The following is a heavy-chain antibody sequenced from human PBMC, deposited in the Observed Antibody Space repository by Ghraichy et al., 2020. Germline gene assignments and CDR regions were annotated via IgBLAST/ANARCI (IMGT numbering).Heavy chain of an antibody. CDR1: GGSISSYY. J-gene: IGHJ6*02. CDR2: IYTSGST. V-gene: IGHV4-4*09. D-gene: IGHD5-24*01. Sequence: SETLSLTCTVSGGSISSYYWSWIRQPPGKGLEWIGYIYTSGSTNYNPSLKSRVTISVDTSKNQFSLKLSSVTAADTAVYYCARLVGDGYNLLSYYYGMDVWGQGTTVPVSS. CDR3: ARLVGDGYNLLSYYYGMDV.